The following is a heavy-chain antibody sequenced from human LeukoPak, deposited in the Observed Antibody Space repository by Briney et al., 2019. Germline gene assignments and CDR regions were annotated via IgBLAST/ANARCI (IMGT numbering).Heavy chain of an antibody. CDR2: INWNGGST. CDR1: GFTFGEYS. V-gene: IGHV3-20*04. CDR3: ARSFMVRGSYYYGMDV. D-gene: IGHD3-10*01. J-gene: IGHJ6*02. Sequence: GRSLRLSCTASGFTFGEYSMSWVRQAPGKGLEWVSGINWNGGSTGYADSVKGRFTISRDNAKNSLYLQMNSLRAEDTALYYCARSFMVRGSYYYGMDVWGQGTTVTVSS.